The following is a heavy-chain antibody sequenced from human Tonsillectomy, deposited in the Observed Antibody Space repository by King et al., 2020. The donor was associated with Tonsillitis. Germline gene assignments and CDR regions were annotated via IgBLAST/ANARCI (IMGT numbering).Heavy chain of an antibody. CDR1: GGSSSSYY. CDR2: IYYSWST. V-gene: IGHV4-59*01. Sequence: QLQESGPGLVKPSENLSLTCTVSGGSSSSYYWSWIRPPPGKGLEWIGYIYYSWSTNYNPSLKSRVTISVDTSKNQFSLKLSSVTAADTAGYYCARTARPGQAAAGSAFDIWGQGKMVTVSS. CDR3: ARTARPGQAAAGSAFDI. D-gene: IGHD6-25*01. J-gene: IGHJ3*02.